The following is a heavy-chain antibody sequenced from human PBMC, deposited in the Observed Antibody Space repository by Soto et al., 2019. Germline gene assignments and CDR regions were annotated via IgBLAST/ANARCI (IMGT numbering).Heavy chain of an antibody. CDR1: GDSVSSTSTA. CDR3: ARGSYYSGWV. Sequence: SQTLSLTCAISGDSVSSTSTAWSWIRQSPSRGLEWLGRTYYRSKWYSDYAVSVKSRITINPDTSKNQFSLQLNSVTPDDTAVYYCARGSYYSGWVWGQGTLGTVSS. V-gene: IGHV6-1*01. D-gene: IGHD6-19*01. J-gene: IGHJ4*02. CDR2: TYYRSKWYS.